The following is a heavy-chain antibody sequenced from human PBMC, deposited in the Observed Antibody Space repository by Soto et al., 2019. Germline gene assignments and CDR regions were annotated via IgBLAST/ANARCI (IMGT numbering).Heavy chain of an antibody. V-gene: IGHV4-34*01. Sequence: QVQLQQWGAGLLKPSETLSRTCAVYGGSFSGYYWSWIRQPPGKGLEWIGEINHSGSTNYNPSLKSRVTISVDTSKNQFSLELSSVTAADTAVYYCARGQYCSSTSCYRGAFDIWAQGTTVTVSS. J-gene: IGHJ3*02. CDR1: GGSFSGYY. D-gene: IGHD2-2*01. CDR2: INHSGST. CDR3: ARGQYCSSTSCYRGAFDI.